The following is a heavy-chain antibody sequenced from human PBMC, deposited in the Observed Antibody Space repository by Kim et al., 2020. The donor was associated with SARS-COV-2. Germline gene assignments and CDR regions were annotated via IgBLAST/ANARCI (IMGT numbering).Heavy chain of an antibody. V-gene: IGHV3-21*01. CDR3: ARGGSPVVVAATRILHY. J-gene: IGHJ4*02. CDR2: ISSSSSYI. Sequence: GGSLRLSCAASGFTFSSYSMNWVRQAPGKGLEWVSSISSSSSYIYYADSVKGRFTISRDNAKNSLYLQMNSLRAEDTAVYYCARGGSPVVVAATRILHYWGQGTLVTVSS. D-gene: IGHD2-15*01. CDR1: GFTFSSYS.